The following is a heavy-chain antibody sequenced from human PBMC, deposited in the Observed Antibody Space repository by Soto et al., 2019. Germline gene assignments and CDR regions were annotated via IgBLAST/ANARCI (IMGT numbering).Heavy chain of an antibody. V-gene: IGHV4-30-2*01. J-gene: IGHJ5*02. D-gene: IGHD3-22*01. CDR1: GGSISSGGYS. Sequence: SETLSLTCAVSGGSISSGGYSWSWIRQPPGKGLEWIEYIYHSGSTYYNPSLKSRVTISVDRSKNQFSLKLSSVTAADTAVYYCARTYYYDSSGYPPTNWFDPWGEGTLVTVSS. CDR3: ARTYYYDSSGYPPTNWFDP. CDR2: IYHSGST.